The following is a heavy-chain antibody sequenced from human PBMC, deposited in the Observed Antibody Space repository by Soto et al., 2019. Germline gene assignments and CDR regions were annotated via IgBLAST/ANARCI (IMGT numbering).Heavy chain of an antibody. CDR1: GFIFSSYW. D-gene: IGHD3-3*01. CDR2: IKQDGSEK. V-gene: IGHV3-7*01. J-gene: IGHJ4*02. Sequence: GGSLRLSCAASGFIFSSYWMSWVRQAPGKGLEWVANIKQDGSEKYYVDSVKGRFTVSRDNARNSLYLQMSSLRAEDTAVYYCARSGYYDFWSHFDYWGQGTLVTVSS. CDR3: ARSGYYDFWSHFDY.